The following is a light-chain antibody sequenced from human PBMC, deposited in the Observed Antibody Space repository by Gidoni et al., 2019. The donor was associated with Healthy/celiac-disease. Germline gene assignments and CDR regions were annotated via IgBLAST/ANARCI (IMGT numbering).Light chain of an antibody. J-gene: IGLJ1*01. V-gene: IGLV2-14*01. CDR2: EVS. CDR3: SSYTSSSPYV. Sequence: QSAPTQPASVSGAPGQSITISCTGTSSDVGGYNYVSWYQQHPGQAPKLMIYEVSNRPSGVSNRFSGSKSGNTASLTISGLQAEDEADYYCSSYTSSSPYVFGTGTKVTVL. CDR1: SSDVGGYNY.